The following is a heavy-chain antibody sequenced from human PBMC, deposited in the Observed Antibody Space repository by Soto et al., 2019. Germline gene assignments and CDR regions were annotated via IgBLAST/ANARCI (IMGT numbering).Heavy chain of an antibody. CDR1: GGSISSSTYY. CDR3: ARHAKLPQGGLEFNFDF. J-gene: IGHJ4*02. Sequence: QLQVQESGPGLVKPSETLSLTCTVSGGSISSSTYYWGWIRQPPGKGLEWIGTIYFSGSTYYNPSLKSRATISIDTSKNQFSLKLSSVTAADTAVYYCARHAKLPQGGLEFNFDFWGQGTLVSVSS. CDR2: IYFSGST. V-gene: IGHV4-39*01. D-gene: IGHD1-26*01.